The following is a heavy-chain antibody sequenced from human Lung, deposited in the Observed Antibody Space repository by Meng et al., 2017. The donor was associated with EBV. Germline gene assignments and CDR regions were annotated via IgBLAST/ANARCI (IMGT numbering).Heavy chain of an antibody. V-gene: IGHV3-33*06. CDR3: AKGAAAAGNQFEDS. D-gene: IGHD6-13*01. CDR2: IWHDGSNE. Sequence: MRLVGAGGGVGQPGRSLRLSCVAVGFTSISYAMHWVRQAPGKGLEWVTVIWHDGSNEYYVDSVKGRFTVSRDNSKKTVYLHMNSLSAEDTAVYYCAKGAAAAGNQFEDSWGQGTLVTVSS. J-gene: IGHJ4*02. CDR1: GFTSISYA.